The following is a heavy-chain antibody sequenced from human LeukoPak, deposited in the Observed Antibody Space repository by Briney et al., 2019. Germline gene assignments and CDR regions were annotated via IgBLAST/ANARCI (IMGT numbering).Heavy chain of an antibody. J-gene: IGHJ4*02. CDR2: MNPNSGNT. D-gene: IGHD3-10*01. CDR1: GYTFTSYD. CDR3: ARDREYYDSGSYYKTFDY. Sequence: ASVKVSCKASGYTFTSYDINWVRQATGQGLEWMGWMNPNSGNTGYAQKFQGRVTMTRNTSISTAYMELSSLRSEDTAVYYCARDREYYDSGSYYKTFDYWGQGALVTVSS. V-gene: IGHV1-8*01.